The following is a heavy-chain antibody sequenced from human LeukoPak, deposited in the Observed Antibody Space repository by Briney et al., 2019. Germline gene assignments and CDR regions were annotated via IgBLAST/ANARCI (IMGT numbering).Heavy chain of an antibody. Sequence: GGSLRLSCAASGLTFSSYWMSWVRQAPGKGLEWVANIKQDGSEKYYVDSVKGRFTISRDNAKNSLYLQMNSLRAEDTAVYYCARDLYSSSWSPGMGYWGQGTLVTVSS. D-gene: IGHD6-13*01. CDR3: ARDLYSSSWSPGMGY. CDR2: IKQDGSEK. CDR1: GLTFSSYW. V-gene: IGHV3-7*01. J-gene: IGHJ4*02.